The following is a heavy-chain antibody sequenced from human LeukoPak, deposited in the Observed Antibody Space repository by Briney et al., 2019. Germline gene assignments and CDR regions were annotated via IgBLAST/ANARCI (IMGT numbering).Heavy chain of an antibody. V-gene: IGHV4-34*01. CDR1: GGSFSGYY. CDR3: ARGIYYDFWSGYQKAYYYYYYYMDV. J-gene: IGHJ6*03. Sequence: SETLSLTCAVYGGSFSGYYWSWIRQPPGKGLEWIGEINHSGSTNYNPSLKSRVTISVDTSKNQFSLKLSSVTAADTAVYYCARGIYYDFWSGYQKAYYYYYYYMDVWGKGTTVTVSS. CDR2: INHSGST. D-gene: IGHD3-3*01.